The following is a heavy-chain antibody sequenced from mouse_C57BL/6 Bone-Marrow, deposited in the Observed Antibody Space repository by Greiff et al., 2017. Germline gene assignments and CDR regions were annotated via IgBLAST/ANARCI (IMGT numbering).Heavy chain of an antibody. CDR3: ARGGYGSPFAY. J-gene: IGHJ3*01. Sequence: DVKLQESGPGLVKPSQSLSLTCSVTGYSITSGYYWNWLRQFPGNKLEWMGYISYDGSNNYNPSLKKRISITRDTSKNQFFLKLNSVTTEDTATYYCARGGYGSPFAYWGQGTLVTVSA. CDR1: GYSITSGYY. CDR2: ISYDGSN. V-gene: IGHV3-6*01. D-gene: IGHD1-1*01.